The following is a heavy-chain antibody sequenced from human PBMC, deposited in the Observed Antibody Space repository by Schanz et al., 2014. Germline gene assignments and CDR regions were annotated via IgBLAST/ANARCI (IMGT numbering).Heavy chain of an antibody. CDR1: GYTFTTYA. CDR2: ISVYNHNK. CDR3: ARSAGRDFWSGYYTRFDY. V-gene: IGHV1-18*01. D-gene: IGHD3-3*01. Sequence: GPGVKKPGASVRVSCKASGYTFTTYAMSWVRQAPGQRLEWLGWISVYNHNKEYDQKFQGRVTMTTDTSTSTAYMALTDLRSDDTAVYYCARSAGRDFWSGYYTRFDYWGQGTLVTVSS. J-gene: IGHJ4*02.